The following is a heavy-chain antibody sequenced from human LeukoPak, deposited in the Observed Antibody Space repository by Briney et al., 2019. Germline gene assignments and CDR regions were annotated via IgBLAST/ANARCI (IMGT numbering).Heavy chain of an antibody. V-gene: IGHV3-7*01. CDR3: ARAYGVFDN. J-gene: IGHJ4*02. D-gene: IGHD4-17*01. Sequence: PGGSLRLSCAASGFTFSDYWMSWVRQAPGKGLEWVANMKQDGREKNYVDSVKGRFTIPRDNAKKSVYLQMNNLRAEDTAVYFCARAYGVFDNWGQGTLVTVSS. CDR1: GFTFSDYW. CDR2: MKQDGREK.